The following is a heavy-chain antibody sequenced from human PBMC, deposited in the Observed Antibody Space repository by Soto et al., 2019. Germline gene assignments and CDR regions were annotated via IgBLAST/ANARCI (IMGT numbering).Heavy chain of an antibody. CDR1: GFTFSSYG. D-gene: IGHD5-12*01. Sequence: GGSLRLSCAASGFTFSSYGMHWVRQAPGKGLEWVAVISYDGSNKYYADSVKGRFTISRDNSKNTLYLQMNSLRAEDTAVYYCAKPYSGYDSDDAFDIWGQGTMVTVSS. V-gene: IGHV3-30*18. CDR3: AKPYSGYDSDDAFDI. J-gene: IGHJ3*02. CDR2: ISYDGSNK.